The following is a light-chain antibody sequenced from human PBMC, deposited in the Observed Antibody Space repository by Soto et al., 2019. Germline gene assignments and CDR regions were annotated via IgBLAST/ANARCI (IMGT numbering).Light chain of an antibody. V-gene: IGKV3-20*01. CDR3: QQYVRSPLT. J-gene: IGKJ4*01. CDR2: GAS. CDR1: HSFSSHQ. Sequence: TVWTTAAGTLCLSPGERAPLSCRASHSFSSHQLAWYQPTPGRARWLLMHGASNRATGIPDRFCGSGYGSAFSLTISRLEPEGSAIYYCQQYVRSPLTFGGGTKVDI.